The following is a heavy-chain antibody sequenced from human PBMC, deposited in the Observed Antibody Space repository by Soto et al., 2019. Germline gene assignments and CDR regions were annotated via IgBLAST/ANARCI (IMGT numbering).Heavy chain of an antibody. CDR2: ISGTDGNS. CDR3: AKGMFSSSPAAAGSFDY. Sequence: SLRLSCAASGFTFTNYAMSWVRQAPGKGLEWVSVISGTDGNSYYAGSVRGRFTISRDNSENTLYLQMSRLRAEDTAVYFCAKGMFSSSPAAAGSFDYWGQGAVVTVSS. CDR1: GFTFTNYA. J-gene: IGHJ4*02. V-gene: IGHV3-23*01. D-gene: IGHD3-10*01.